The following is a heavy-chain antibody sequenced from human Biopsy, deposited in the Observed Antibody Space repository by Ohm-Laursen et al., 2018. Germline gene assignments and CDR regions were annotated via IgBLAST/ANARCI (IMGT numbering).Heavy chain of an antibody. CDR2: ISSSSNFI. Sequence: GSLRLSCAASGLTFSRYSMHWVRQAPGKGLEWVSSISSSSNFIYYGDSVKGRFTISRDNAKNSLYLQMNSLRAEDTAVYYCARVLLPAAAVHYSMDVWGQGTTVTVSS. CDR1: GLTFSRYS. V-gene: IGHV3-21*01. D-gene: IGHD2-2*01. J-gene: IGHJ6*02. CDR3: ARVLLPAAAVHYSMDV.